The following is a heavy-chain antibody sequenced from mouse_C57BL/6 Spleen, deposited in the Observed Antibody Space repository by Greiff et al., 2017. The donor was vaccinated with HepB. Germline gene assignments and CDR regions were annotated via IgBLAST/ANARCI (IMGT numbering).Heavy chain of an antibody. CDR1: GYTFTSYW. CDR3: ARDLYYGNYFDY. V-gene: IGHV1-52*01. J-gene: IGHJ2*01. CDR2: IDPSDSET. Sequence: VQLQQPGAELVRPGSSVKLSCKASGYTFTSYWMHWVKQRPIQGLEWIGNIDPSDSETHYNQKFKDKATLTVDKSSSTAYMQLSSLTSEDSAVYYCARDLYYGNYFDYWGQGTTLTVSS. D-gene: IGHD2-1*01.